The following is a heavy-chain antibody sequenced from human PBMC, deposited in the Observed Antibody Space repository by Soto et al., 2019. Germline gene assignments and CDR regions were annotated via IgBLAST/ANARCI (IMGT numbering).Heavy chain of an antibody. CDR2: IYPGDSDT. V-gene: IGHV5-51*01. D-gene: IGHD4-4*01. CDR3: ARRLYSSKIYYYGMDV. Sequence: PGESLKISCKGSGYSFTSYWIGWVRQMPGKGLEWMGIIYPGDSDTRYSPSFQGQVTISADKSISTAYLQWSSLKASDTAMYYCARRLYSSKIYYYGMDVWGQGTTVTVSS. J-gene: IGHJ6*02. CDR1: GYSFTSYW.